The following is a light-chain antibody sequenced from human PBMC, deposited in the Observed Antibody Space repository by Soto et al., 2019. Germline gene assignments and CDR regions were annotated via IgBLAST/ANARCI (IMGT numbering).Light chain of an antibody. J-gene: IGKJ4*01. Sequence: EIVMTQSPATLSVSPGGRATLSCRASQSVSSNLAWYQQKPGQAPRLLIYGASTRATGFPARFSGSGSGTEFTLTISSLQSEDFAVYYCQEYNYWHPITFGGGTKVDIK. CDR2: GAS. CDR3: QEYNYWHPIT. V-gene: IGKV3-15*01. CDR1: QSVSSN.